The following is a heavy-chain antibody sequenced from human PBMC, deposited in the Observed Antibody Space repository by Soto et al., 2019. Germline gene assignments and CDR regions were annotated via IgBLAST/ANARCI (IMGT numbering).Heavy chain of an antibody. CDR3: ATDPGDYIWGSYRSVFDY. CDR2: FDPEDGET. V-gene: IGHV1-24*01. Sequence: GASVKVSCKVSGYTLTELSMHWVRQAPGKGLEWMGGFDPEDGETIYAQKFQGRVTMTEDTSTDTAYMELSSLRSEDTAVYYCATDPGDYIWGSYRSVFDYWGQGTLVTVSS. D-gene: IGHD3-16*02. J-gene: IGHJ4*02. CDR1: GYTLTELS.